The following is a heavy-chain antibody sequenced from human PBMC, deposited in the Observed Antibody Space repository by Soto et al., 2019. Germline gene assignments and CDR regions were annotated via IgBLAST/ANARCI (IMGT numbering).Heavy chain of an antibody. V-gene: IGHV3-33*01. D-gene: IGHD5-12*01. CDR2: IWYDGSNK. Sequence: QVQLVESGGGVVQPGRSLRLSCAASGFTFSSYGMHWVRQAPGKGLEWVAVIWYDGSNKYYADSVKGRFTISRDNSKNTLYLQMNSLGAEDTAVYYCARDLGVYDPFYFDYWGQGTLVTVSS. CDR3: ARDLGVYDPFYFDY. J-gene: IGHJ4*02. CDR1: GFTFSSYG.